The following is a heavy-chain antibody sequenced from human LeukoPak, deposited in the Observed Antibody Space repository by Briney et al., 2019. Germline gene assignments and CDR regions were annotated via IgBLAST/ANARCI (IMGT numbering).Heavy chain of an antibody. CDR1: GFTFSHYG. Sequence: GRSLRLSCATSGFTFSHYGMHWVRQAPGKGLEWVAVIWSDGTNSFYGDPVKGRFTISRDNFQRTVYLQMNSLRAEDTAVYYCAKDARRGFDYSNSLDKWGQGTLVTVSS. J-gene: IGHJ4*02. D-gene: IGHD4-11*01. CDR3: AKDARRGFDYSNSLDK. CDR2: IWSDGTNS. V-gene: IGHV3-33*06.